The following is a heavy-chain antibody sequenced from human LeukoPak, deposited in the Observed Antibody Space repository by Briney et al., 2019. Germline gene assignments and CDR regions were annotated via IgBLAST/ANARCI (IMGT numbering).Heavy chain of an antibody. V-gene: IGHV3-48*03. CDR2: ISSSGSTI. Sequence: PGGSLRLSCAASGFTFGSYEMNWVRQAPGKGLEWVSYISSSGSTIYYADSVKGRFSISRDNAKNSLYLQMNSLRAEDTAVYYCARASMFRGAIPLFWGQGTRVTVSS. CDR3: ARASMFRGAIPLF. CDR1: GFTFGSYE. J-gene: IGHJ4*02. D-gene: IGHD3-10*01.